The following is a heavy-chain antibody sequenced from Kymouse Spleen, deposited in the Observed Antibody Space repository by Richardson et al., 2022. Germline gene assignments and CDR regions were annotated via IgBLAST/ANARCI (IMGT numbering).Heavy chain of an antibody. CDR3: TSFTVTTFAEYFQH. Sequence: EVQLVESGGGLVQPGGSLKLSCAASGFTFSGSAMHWVRQASGKGLEWVGRIRSKANSYATAYAASVKGRFTISRDDSKNTAYLQMNSLKTEDTAVYYCTSFTVTTFAEYFQHWGQGTLVTVSS. CDR1: GFTFSGSA. D-gene: IGHD4-11,IGHD4-11*01. V-gene: IGHV3-73*02. CDR2: IRSKANSYAT. J-gene: IGHJ1*01.